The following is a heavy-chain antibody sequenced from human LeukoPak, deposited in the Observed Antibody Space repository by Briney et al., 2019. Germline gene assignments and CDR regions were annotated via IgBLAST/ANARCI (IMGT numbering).Heavy chain of an antibody. Sequence: PGGSLRLSCAASGFTFSSYSMTWVRQAPGKGLEWVSSISSSSSYIYYADSVKSRFTISRDNAKNSLYLQMNSLRAKDTAVYYCARADSGDAFDIWGQGTMVTVSS. V-gene: IGHV3-21*01. CDR1: GFTFSSYS. D-gene: IGHD3-10*01. J-gene: IGHJ3*02. CDR2: ISSSSSYI. CDR3: ARADSGDAFDI.